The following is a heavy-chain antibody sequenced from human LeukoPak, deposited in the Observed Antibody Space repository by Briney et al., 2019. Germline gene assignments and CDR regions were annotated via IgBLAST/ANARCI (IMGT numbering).Heavy chain of an antibody. V-gene: IGHV3-21*01. D-gene: IGHD1-26*01. CDR3: APLGIVGATPPYFDY. J-gene: IGHJ4*02. CDR1: GFTFSSYS. CDR2: ISSSSSYI. Sequence: PGGSLRLSCVASGFTFSSYSMNWVRQAPGKGLEWVSSISSSSSYIYYADSVKGRFTISRDNAKNSLYLQMNSLRAEDTAVYYCAPLGIVGATPPYFDYWGQGTLVTVSS.